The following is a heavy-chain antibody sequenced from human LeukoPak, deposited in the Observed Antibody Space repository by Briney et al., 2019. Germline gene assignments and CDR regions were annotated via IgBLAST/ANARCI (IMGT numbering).Heavy chain of an antibody. D-gene: IGHD6-19*01. CDR3: AKSIAYASGWYDY. J-gene: IGHJ4*02. CDR2: ISGRGGNT. Sequence: GGSLRLSCAASGFTFSSYWMHWVRQAPGKGLEWVSSISGRGGNTYYADSVKGRFTISRENSQNTLYLQINSLRAEDTALYYCAKSIAYASGWYDYWGQGTLVTVSS. V-gene: IGHV3-23*01. CDR1: GFTFSSYW.